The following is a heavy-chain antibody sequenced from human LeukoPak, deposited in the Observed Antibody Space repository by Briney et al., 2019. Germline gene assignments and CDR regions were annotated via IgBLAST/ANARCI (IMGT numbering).Heavy chain of an antibody. Sequence: PGGSLRLSCSASGFGFGDHGMSWVRQVPGKGLEWVSGINWSGGSTGYADPVRGRFTISRDNAKNSLYLQMDSLTAEDTALYYCARAPITSTFYFDHWGQGTLVTVSS. D-gene: IGHD2-2*01. V-gene: IGHV3-20*04. CDR2: INWSGGST. J-gene: IGHJ4*02. CDR1: GFGFGDHG. CDR3: ARAPITSTFYFDH.